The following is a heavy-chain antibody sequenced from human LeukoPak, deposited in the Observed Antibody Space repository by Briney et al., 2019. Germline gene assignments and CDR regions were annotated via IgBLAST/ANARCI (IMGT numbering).Heavy chain of an antibody. Sequence: SETLSLTCTVSGGSISSYYWSWIRQPPGKGLEWIGYIYYSGSTNYNPSLKSRVTISVDTSKNQFSLKLSSVTAADTAVYYCARVARYYDSSGYLHYFDYWGQGTLVNVSS. CDR1: GGSISSYY. J-gene: IGHJ4*02. D-gene: IGHD3-22*01. CDR2: IYYSGST. CDR3: ARVARYYDSSGYLHYFDY. V-gene: IGHV4-59*01.